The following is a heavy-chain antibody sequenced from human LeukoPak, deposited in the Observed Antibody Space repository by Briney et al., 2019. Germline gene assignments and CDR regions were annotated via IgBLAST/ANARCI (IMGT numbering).Heavy chain of an antibody. CDR3: ARSDSGYDLSFDY. Sequence: PSETLSLTCTVSGGSISSYYWSWIRQPPGKGLEWIGYIYYSGSTNYNPSLKSRVTISVDTSKNQFSLKLSSVTAADTAVYYCARSDSGYDLSFDYWGQGTLVTVSS. CDR2: IYYSGST. CDR1: GGSISSYY. J-gene: IGHJ4*02. D-gene: IGHD5-12*01. V-gene: IGHV4-59*01.